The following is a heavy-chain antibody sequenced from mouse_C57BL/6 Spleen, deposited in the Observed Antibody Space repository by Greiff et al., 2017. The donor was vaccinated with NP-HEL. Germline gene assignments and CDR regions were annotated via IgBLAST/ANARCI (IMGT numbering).Heavy chain of an antibody. D-gene: IGHD1-1*01. V-gene: IGHV1-19*01. CDR2: INPYNGGT. Sequence: EVQLQQSGPVLVKPGASVKMSCKASGYTFTDYYMNWVKQSHGKSLEWIGVINPYNGGTSYNQKFKGKATLTVDKSSSTAYMELNSLTSEDSAVYYWAREDYGSSYYFDYWGQGTTLTVSS. J-gene: IGHJ2*01. CDR1: GYTFTDYY. CDR3: AREDYGSSYYFDY.